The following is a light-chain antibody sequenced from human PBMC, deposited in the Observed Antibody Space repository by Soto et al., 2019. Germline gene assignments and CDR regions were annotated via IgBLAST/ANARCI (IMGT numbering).Light chain of an antibody. V-gene: IGKV1-5*01. CDR2: DAS. J-gene: IGKJ4*01. CDR1: QSISNW. Sequence: DIQMTQSPSTLSASVGDRVTITCRASQSISNWLAWHQQKPGKAPNLLIYDASSLESGVPSRFSGSGSGTEFTLTISSLQPDDFATYYCQQYNTHPLTFGGGTKVDIK. CDR3: QQYNTHPLT.